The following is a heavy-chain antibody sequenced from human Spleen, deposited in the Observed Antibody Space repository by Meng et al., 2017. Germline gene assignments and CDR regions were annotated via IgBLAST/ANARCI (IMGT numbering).Heavy chain of an antibody. CDR1: GFSFDYYA. CDR2: ITWNSGSV. J-gene: IGHJ6*02. V-gene: IGHV3-9*01. CDR3: AKDTVSAYYYYYGMDV. Sequence: SLKISCAASGFSFDYYAMHWVRQAPGKGLEWVSSITWNSGSVGYADSVKGRFTISRDNAKNSLYLQMNSLRTEDTALYYCAKDTVSAYYYYYGMDVWGQGTTVTVSS.